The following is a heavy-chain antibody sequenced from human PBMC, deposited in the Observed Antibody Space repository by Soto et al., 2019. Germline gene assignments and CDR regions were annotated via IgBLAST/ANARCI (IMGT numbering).Heavy chain of an antibody. V-gene: IGHV3-48*02. CDR2: ISSSSSTI. CDR1: GFTFSSYS. CDR3: ARGLAYCGGDCTY. J-gene: IGHJ4*02. Sequence: EVQLVESGGGLVQPGGSLRLSCAASGFTFSSYSMNWVRQAPGKGLEWVSYISSSSSTIYYADSVKGRFTISRDNAKNSLYLQRNSLRDEDTAVYYCARGLAYCGGDCTYWGQGTLVTVSS. D-gene: IGHD2-21*02.